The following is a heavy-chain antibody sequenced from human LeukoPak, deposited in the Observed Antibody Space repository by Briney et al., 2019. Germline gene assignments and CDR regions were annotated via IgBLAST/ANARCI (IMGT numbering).Heavy chain of an antibody. CDR1: GGSISSGGYS. CDR3: ARWNRISSTSWKDYYYGMDV. J-gene: IGHJ6*02. CDR2: INHSGST. V-gene: IGHV4-34*01. D-gene: IGHD2-2*01. Sequence: SETLSLTCAVSGGSISSGGYSWSWIRQPPGKGLEWIGEINHSGSTNYNPSLKSRVTISVDTSKNQFSLKLSSVTAADTAVYYCARWNRISSTSWKDYYYGMDVWGQGTTVTVSS.